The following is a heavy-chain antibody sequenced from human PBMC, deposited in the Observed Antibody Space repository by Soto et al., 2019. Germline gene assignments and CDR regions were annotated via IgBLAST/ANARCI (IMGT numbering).Heavy chain of an antibody. CDR1: EGTFSSYG. J-gene: IGHJ6*02. V-gene: IGHV1-69*12. CDR3: ARDNGDSSYYYYGMDX. CDR2: IIPIFNVS. D-gene: IGHD4-17*01. Sequence: QVHLVQSGAEVKKSGSSVKVSCKASEGTFSSYGINWVRQAPGQGLEWMGRIIPIFNVSDFAQTFQDRVTITAEESTSTAYMELSSLRSDDTAVYYCARDNGDSSYYYYGMDXWGXXXXVTVSS.